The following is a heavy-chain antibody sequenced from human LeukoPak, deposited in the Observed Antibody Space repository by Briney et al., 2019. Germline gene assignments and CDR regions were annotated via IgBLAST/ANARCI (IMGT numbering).Heavy chain of an antibody. V-gene: IGHV4-30-4*08. D-gene: IGHD4-11*01. Sequence: TSETLSLTCTVSGGSISSGDYYWSWIRQPPGKGLEWIGYIYYSGSTYYNPSLKSRVTISVDTSKNRFSLKLSSVTAADTAVYYCARGPYSNYGQFDYWGQGTLVTVSS. CDR1: GGSISSGDYY. CDR3: ARGPYSNYGQFDY. CDR2: IYYSGST. J-gene: IGHJ4*02.